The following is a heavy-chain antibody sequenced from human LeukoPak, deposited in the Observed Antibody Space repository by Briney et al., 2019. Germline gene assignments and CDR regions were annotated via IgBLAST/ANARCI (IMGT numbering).Heavy chain of an antibody. CDR1: GGSISSSSYY. V-gene: IGHV4-39*07. Sequence: PSETLSLTCTVSGGSISSSSYYWSWIRQPPGKGLEWIGEINHSGSTNYNPSLKSRVTISVDTSKNQFSLKLSSVTAADTAVYYCARAGFVVYAPERAFDIWGQGTMVTVSS. D-gene: IGHD2-8*02. CDR2: INHSGST. CDR3: ARAGFVVYAPERAFDI. J-gene: IGHJ3*02.